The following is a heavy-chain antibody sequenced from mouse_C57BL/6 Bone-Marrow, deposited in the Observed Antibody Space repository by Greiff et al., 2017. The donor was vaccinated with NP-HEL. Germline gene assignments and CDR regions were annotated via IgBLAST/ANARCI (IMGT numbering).Heavy chain of an antibody. Sequence: EVQLQQSGPELVKPGASVKISCKASGYTFTDYYMNWVKQSHGKSLEWIGDINPNNGGTSYNQKFKGKATLTVDKSSSTAYMELRSLTSEDSAVYYCARGYDGNYYWGQGTTLTVSS. J-gene: IGHJ2*01. CDR3: ARGYDGNYY. V-gene: IGHV1-26*01. D-gene: IGHD2-3*01. CDR2: INPNNGGT. CDR1: GYTFTDYY.